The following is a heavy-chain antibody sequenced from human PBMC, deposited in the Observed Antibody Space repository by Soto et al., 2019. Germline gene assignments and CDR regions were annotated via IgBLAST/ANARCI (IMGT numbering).Heavy chain of an antibody. CDR3: ATFIVVVPAATWSAFDI. J-gene: IGHJ3*02. V-gene: IGHV1-24*01. D-gene: IGHD2-2*01. Sequence: GASVKVSCKVSGYTLTELSMHWVRQAPGKGLEWMGGFDPEDGETIYAQKFQGRVTMTEDTSTDTAYMELSSLRSEDTAVYYCATFIVVVPAATWSAFDIWGQGTMVTVSS. CDR2: FDPEDGET. CDR1: GYTLTELS.